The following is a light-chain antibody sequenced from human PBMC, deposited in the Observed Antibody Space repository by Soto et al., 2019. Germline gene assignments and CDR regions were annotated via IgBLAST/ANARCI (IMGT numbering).Light chain of an antibody. CDR3: QQRSNWPPEIT. V-gene: IGKV3-11*01. CDR2: DAS. J-gene: IGKJ4*01. Sequence: LIQSPATLSLSQEERATLSCRAIQSVSSYLPWYQQKPGQAPRLLISDASNRATGIPARFSGSGSGTDFTLSIRRLQPEELAAYYCQQRSNWPPEITFGGGPKVDI. CDR1: QSVSSY.